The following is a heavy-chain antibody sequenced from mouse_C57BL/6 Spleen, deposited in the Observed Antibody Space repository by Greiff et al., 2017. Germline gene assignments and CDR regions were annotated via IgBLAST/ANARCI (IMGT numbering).Heavy chain of an antibody. CDR1: GFTFSSYG. Sequence: EVNVVESGGDLVKPGGSLKLSCAASGFTFSSYGMSWVRQTPDKRLEWVATISSGGSYTYYPDSVKGRFTISRDNAKNTLYLQMSSLKSEDTAMYYCARGGDYDGRRGFAYWGQGTLVTVSA. V-gene: IGHV5-6*01. D-gene: IGHD2-4*01. CDR3: ARGGDYDGRRGFAY. CDR2: ISSGGSYT. J-gene: IGHJ3*01.